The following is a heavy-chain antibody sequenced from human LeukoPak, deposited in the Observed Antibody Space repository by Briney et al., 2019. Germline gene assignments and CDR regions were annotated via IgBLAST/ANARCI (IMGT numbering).Heavy chain of an antibody. CDR2: INPNSGGT. CDR3: ARGPLPLAVADC. V-gene: IGHV1-2*06. Sequence: GASVKVSCKASGYTFTGYYMHWVRQAPGQGLEWMGRINPNSGGTNYAQKFQGRVTMTRDTSTSTAYMELSRLRSDDTAVYYCARGPLPLAVADCWGQGTLVTVSS. J-gene: IGHJ4*02. D-gene: IGHD6-19*01. CDR1: GYTFTGYY.